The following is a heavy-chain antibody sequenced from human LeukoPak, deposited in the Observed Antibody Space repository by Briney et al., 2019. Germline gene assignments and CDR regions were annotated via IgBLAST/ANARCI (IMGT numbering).Heavy chain of an antibody. J-gene: IGHJ6*03. CDR2: IYTSGST. CDR3: ARHYGSGLTDYYYYMDV. V-gene: IGHV4-4*09. CDR1: GGSISNYY. Sequence: SETLSLTCTVSGGSISNYYWSWIRQPAGKGLEWIGYIYTSGSTNYNPSLKSRVTISVDTSKNQFSLKLSSVTAADTAVYYCARHYGSGLTDYYYYMDVWGKGTTVTVSS. D-gene: IGHD3-10*01.